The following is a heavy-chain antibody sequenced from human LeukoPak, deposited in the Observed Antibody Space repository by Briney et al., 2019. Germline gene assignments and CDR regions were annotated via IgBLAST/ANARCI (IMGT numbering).Heavy chain of an antibody. D-gene: IGHD3-10*01. J-gene: IGHJ4*02. Sequence: GGSLRLSCAASGFPFSRYWMTWVRQAPGKGLEWVANIKYDGSEKFYVGSVRGRFTISRDNTNNSLHLQMNSLRAEDTAIYHCARDPTYDSGSPLGYGGQGTLVAVSS. CDR1: GFPFSRYW. CDR3: ARDPTYDSGSPLGY. V-gene: IGHV3-7*01. CDR2: IKYDGSEK.